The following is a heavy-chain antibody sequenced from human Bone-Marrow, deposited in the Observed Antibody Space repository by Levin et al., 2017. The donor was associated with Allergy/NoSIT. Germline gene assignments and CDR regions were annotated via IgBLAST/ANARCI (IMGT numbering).Heavy chain of an antibody. Sequence: GESLKISCAASGFTFSSYAMSWVRQAPGKGLEWVSAISGSGGSTYYADSVKGRFTISRDNSKNTLYLQMNSLRAEDTAVDYCAKRMATIGYWGQGTLVTVSS. CDR1: GFTFSSYA. V-gene: IGHV3-23*01. D-gene: IGHD5-24*01. CDR2: ISGSGGST. J-gene: IGHJ4*02. CDR3: AKRMATIGY.